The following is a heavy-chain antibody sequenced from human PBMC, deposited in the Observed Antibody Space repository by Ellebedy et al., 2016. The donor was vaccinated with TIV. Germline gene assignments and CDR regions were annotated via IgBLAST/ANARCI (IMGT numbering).Heavy chain of an antibody. CDR1: GYIFSSYA. D-gene: IGHD5-12*01. Sequence: GESLKTSCSASGYIFSSYAMHWARQAQGKGLEYVSAISSNGGSTYYADSVKGRFTITRDNSKNTLYLQVSILKPEDTAMYYCAVVASNYYFDCWGQGTLVTVSS. J-gene: IGHJ4*02. V-gene: IGHV3-64D*09. CDR2: ISSNGGST. CDR3: AVVASNYYFDC.